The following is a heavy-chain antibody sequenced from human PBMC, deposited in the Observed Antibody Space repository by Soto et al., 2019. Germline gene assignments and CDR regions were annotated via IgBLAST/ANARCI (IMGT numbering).Heavy chain of an antibody. D-gene: IGHD2-2*02. CDR1: GFTFRTYA. J-gene: IGHJ4*02. Sequence: GGSLRLSCAASGFTFRTYAMNWVRQAPGKGLEWVSTISGSNGRTYYADSVEGRFTISRDNSKDTLFLQMNSLRAEDTAIYYCARELDIVVVPSAISYWGQGXLVTVSS. V-gene: IGHV3-23*01. CDR3: ARELDIVVVPSAISY. CDR2: ISGSNGRT.